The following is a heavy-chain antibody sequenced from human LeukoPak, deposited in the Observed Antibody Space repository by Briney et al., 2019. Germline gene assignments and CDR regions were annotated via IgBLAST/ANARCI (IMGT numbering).Heavy chain of an antibody. CDR1: GFTFSSYW. Sequence: GGSLRLSCAASGFTFSSYWMNWVRQAPGEGLEWVANIKEDGSEKYYVDSVKGRFTISRDNAEKSLYLQMDTVRAEDTAVYYCAKDYSSGWHFDYWGQGTLVTVSS. D-gene: IGHD6-19*01. V-gene: IGHV3-7*01. J-gene: IGHJ4*02. CDR2: IKEDGSEK. CDR3: AKDYSSGWHFDY.